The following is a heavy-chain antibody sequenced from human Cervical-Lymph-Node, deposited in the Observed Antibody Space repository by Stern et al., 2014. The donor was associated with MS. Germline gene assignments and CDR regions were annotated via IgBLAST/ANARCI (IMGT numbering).Heavy chain of an antibody. V-gene: IGHV3-23*01. CDR1: GFTFSSYA. CDR2: ISGSCIAT. CDR3: AKNPLPRYASGTYFDF. J-gene: IGHJ4*02. D-gene: IGHD3-10*01. Sequence: EVQLLESGGGLVQPGGSLRLSCAASGFTFSSYAMSWVRQAPGKGLEWLSAISGSCIATYYAGSVKGRVTIFRDKSKNTLYLQMNSLRAEDTAVYYCAKNPLPRYASGTYFDFWGQGNLVTVSS.